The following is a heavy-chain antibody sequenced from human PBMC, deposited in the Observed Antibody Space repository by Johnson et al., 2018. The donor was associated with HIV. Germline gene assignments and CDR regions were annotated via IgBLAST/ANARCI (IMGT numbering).Heavy chain of an antibody. CDR1: GFTFSNYD. D-gene: IGHD3-22*01. CDR3: ARGDDSSAWGAFDI. V-gene: IGHV3-13*01. Sequence: VQLVESGGGLIQPGGSLRLSCAASGFTFSNYDMYWVRQATGKGLEWVSGIGTAGDTYYADSLKGRFTISREDAKNSLYLQMNSLRAEDTAVYYCARGDDSSAWGAFDIWGQGTMVTVSS. CDR2: IGTAGDT. J-gene: IGHJ3*02.